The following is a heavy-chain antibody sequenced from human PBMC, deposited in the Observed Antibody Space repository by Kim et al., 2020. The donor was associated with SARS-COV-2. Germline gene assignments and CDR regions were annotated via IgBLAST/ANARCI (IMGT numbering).Heavy chain of an antibody. Sequence: QGRVTITRDTSASTAYMELSSLRSEDTAVYYCATAIVVVPAAGGDDAFDIWGQGTMVTVSS. CDR3: ATAIVVVPAAGGDDAFDI. J-gene: IGHJ3*02. D-gene: IGHD2-2*01. V-gene: IGHV1-3*01.